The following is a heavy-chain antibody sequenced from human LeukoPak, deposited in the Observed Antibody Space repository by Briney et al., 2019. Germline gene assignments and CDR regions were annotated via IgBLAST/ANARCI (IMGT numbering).Heavy chain of an antibody. Sequence: LSLTCAVYGGSFSGYYWSWVRQAPGKGLEWVSYISSSGSTIYYADSVKGRFTISRDNAKNSLYLQMNSLRAEDTAVYYCARYMDYYGSGSYYMGNFGSYYYMDVWGKGTTVTVSS. CDR1: GGSFSGYY. J-gene: IGHJ6*03. CDR3: ARYMDYYGSGSYYMGNFGSYYYMDV. V-gene: IGHV3-11*04. D-gene: IGHD3-10*01. CDR2: ISSSGSTI.